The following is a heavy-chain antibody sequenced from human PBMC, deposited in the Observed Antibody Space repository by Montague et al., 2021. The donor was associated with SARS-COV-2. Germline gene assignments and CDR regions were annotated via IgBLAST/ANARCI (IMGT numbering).Heavy chain of an antibody. CDR1: GGSISSYY. V-gene: IGHV4-59*13. CDR3: AREDRWNWFDP. Sequence: SETLSLTCTVSGGSISSYYWSWIRQPPGKGLEWTGYIYYRGSTNYNPSLETRVTISVDPSKNQFSLKLSSVTAADTAVYYCAREDRWNWFDPWGQGTLVIVSS. CDR2: IYYRGST. J-gene: IGHJ5*02. D-gene: IGHD5-24*01.